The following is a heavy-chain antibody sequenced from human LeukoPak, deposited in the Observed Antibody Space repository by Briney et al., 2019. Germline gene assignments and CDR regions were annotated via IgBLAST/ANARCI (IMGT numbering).Heavy chain of an antibody. CDR1: GYTFTSNL. D-gene: IGHD3-10*01. V-gene: IGHV1-46*01. Sequence: ASVKVSCKASGYTFTSNLMHWVRQAPGQGLEWMGIIDPSGGSTVYAQKFQGRVTMTRDTSTSTVYMELSSLRSDDTAVYYCARDLGLRGVTNWFDPWGQGTLVTVSS. J-gene: IGHJ5*02. CDR2: IDPSGGST. CDR3: ARDLGLRGVTNWFDP.